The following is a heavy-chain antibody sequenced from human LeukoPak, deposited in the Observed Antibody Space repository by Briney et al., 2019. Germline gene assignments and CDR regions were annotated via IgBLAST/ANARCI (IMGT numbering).Heavy chain of an antibody. J-gene: IGHJ4*02. D-gene: IGHD6-19*01. CDR3: AKASQQWLASHYFDN. Sequence: QAGGSLRLSCAASGFTFSSYDIHWVRQAPGKGLEGVAIISYDGSDKYYADSVKGRVTISRDNSKNTLYLQMNSLRPEATAVSYCAKASQQWLASHYFDNWGQGTLVTVSS. V-gene: IGHV3-30*18. CDR2: ISYDGSDK. CDR1: GFTFSSYD.